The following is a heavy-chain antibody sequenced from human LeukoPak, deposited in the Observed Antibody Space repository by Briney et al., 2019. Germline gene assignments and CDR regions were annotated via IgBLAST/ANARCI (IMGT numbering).Heavy chain of an antibody. CDR1: GFSFSSYS. D-gene: IGHD6-6*01. V-gene: IGHV3-21*01. Sequence: GGSLRLSCAASGFSFSSYSMNWVRQAPGKGLERVSSISSSSSDILHADSMKGRFTISRDNAKNSLYLQMNSLRAEDTAVYYCARSSSSSGWYFDLWGRGTLVTVSS. J-gene: IGHJ2*01. CDR2: ISSSSSDI. CDR3: ARSSSSSGWYFDL.